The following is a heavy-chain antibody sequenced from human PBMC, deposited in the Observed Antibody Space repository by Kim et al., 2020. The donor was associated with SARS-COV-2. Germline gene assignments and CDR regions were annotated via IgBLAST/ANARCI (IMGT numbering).Heavy chain of an antibody. CDR3: AKRWEGSSGYYFDY. Sequence: GGSLRLSCAASGFTFSSYAMTWVRQAPGKGLEWVSSISGGGASTYYADSVKGRFTISRDDSKNTLYLQMNSLRADDTAVYYCAKRWEGSSGYYFDYWGQGTLVTVSS. D-gene: IGHD1-26*01. CDR2: ISGGGAST. V-gene: IGHV3-23*01. CDR1: GFTFSSYA. J-gene: IGHJ4*02.